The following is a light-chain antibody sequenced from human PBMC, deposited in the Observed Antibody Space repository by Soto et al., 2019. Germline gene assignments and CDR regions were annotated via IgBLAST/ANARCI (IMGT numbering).Light chain of an antibody. CDR2: DAS. V-gene: IGKV3-11*01. CDR1: QSISSH. J-gene: IGKJ4*01. Sequence: EIVLTQYPATVSLSPGERATLSCRASQSISSHSAWYQQKPGQAPRLLIYDASNRAPGIPARFSGSGSGTDFTLTISSLEPEDFAVYYCQQRSNWPLTFGGGTKVEIK. CDR3: QQRSNWPLT.